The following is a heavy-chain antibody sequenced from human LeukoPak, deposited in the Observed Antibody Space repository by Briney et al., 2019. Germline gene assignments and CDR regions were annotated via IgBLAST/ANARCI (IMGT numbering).Heavy chain of an antibody. CDR2: IWSDGTNQ. D-gene: IGHD4-11*01. J-gene: IGHJ4*02. CDR3: ARDAQRGSDYSNSLRY. Sequence: PGGSLTLSCVASQFTFSHYGMHWVRQAPGRGLEWVAVIWSDGTNQYYADSVKGRFTISRDDSQKTVYLQMNGLRVEDTAVYFCARDAQRGSDYSNSLRYWGQGTLVTVSS. V-gene: IGHV3-33*08. CDR1: QFTFSHYG.